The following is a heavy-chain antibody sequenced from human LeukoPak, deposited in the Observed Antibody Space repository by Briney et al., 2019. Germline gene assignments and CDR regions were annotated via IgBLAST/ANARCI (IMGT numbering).Heavy chain of an antibody. Sequence: GASVTVSCKSSGYTFTSYYMHWGRQAPGQGLEWMGCSNPNSGGTNYAQKFQGRGTITRVTSISTAYMELRRLRTDDTAVYYCASAGSFHNDAFDIWGQGTMVTVSS. CDR2: SNPNSGGT. CDR3: ASAGSFHNDAFDI. V-gene: IGHV1-2*02. J-gene: IGHJ3*02. CDR1: GYTFTSYY. D-gene: IGHD3-10*01.